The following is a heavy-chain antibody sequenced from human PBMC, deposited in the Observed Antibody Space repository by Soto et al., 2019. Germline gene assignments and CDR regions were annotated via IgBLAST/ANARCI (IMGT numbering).Heavy chain of an antibody. CDR3: ARRGHYYYGMDV. J-gene: IGHJ6*02. Sequence: PSETLSLTCTVSGGSLSSYYWSWIRQPPGKGLEWIGYIYYSGSTNYNPSLKSRVTISVDTSKNQFSLKLSSVTAADTAVYYCARRGHYYYGMDVWGQGTTVTVSS. D-gene: IGHD3-10*01. CDR1: GGSLSSYY. CDR2: IYYSGST. V-gene: IGHV4-59*08.